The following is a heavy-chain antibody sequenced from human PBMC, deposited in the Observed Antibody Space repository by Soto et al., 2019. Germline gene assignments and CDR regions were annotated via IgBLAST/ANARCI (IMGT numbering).Heavy chain of an antibody. J-gene: IGHJ2*01. V-gene: IGHV1-69*01. CDR1: GGSFRTYA. CDR3: ARVGPPSPSVIWFLDL. Sequence: QGQLVQSGAEVKKPGSSVKVSCKASGGSFRTYAINWVRQAPGQGLEWLGGIIPMLAAPTYAQKFQGRLTITANEATTTVDMELSSLTSEDTAVYYCARVGPPSPSVIWFLDLWGRGTLVTVSS. D-gene: IGHD3-16*02. CDR2: IIPMLAAP.